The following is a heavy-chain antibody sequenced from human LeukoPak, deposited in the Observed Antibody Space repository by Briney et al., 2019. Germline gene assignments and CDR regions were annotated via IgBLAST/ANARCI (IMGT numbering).Heavy chain of an antibody. CDR1: GFTFSSYG. Sequence: GGSLRLSCAASGFTFSSYGMSWVRQAPGKGLEWVSAISGSGGSTYYADSVKGRFTISRDNSKNTLYLQMNSLRAEDTAVYYCAKDYISCILWCPPEAGAFDIWGQGTMVTVSS. V-gene: IGHV3-23*01. J-gene: IGHJ3*02. CDR3: AKDYISCILWCPPEAGAFDI. D-gene: IGHD2-21*01. CDR2: ISGSGGST.